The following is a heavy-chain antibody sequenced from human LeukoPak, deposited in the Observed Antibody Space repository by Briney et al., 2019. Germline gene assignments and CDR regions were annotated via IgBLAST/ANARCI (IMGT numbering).Heavy chain of an antibody. D-gene: IGHD4-17*01. CDR2: ISYDGSNK. J-gene: IGHJ2*01. CDR3: ARATTVTTIVWYFDL. V-gene: IGHV3-30*04. Sequence: GGSLRLSCAASGFTFSSYAMHWVRQAPGKGLEWVAVISYDGSNKYYADSVKGRFTISRDNSKNTLYLQMNSLRAEDTAVYYCARATTVTTIVWYFDLWGRGTRVPVP. CDR1: GFTFSSYA.